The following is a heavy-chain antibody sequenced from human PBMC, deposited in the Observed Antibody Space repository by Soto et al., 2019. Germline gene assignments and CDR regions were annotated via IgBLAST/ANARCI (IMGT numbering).Heavy chain of an antibody. CDR1: GGTFSSYT. V-gene: IGHV1-69*02. J-gene: IGHJ3*02. D-gene: IGHD5-12*01. Sequence: SVKVSCKASGGTFSSYTISWVRQAPGQGLEWMGRIIPILGIANYAQKLKGRVTITADKSTSTAYMELSSLRSEDTAVYYCASIGSGVATTRPHRTNDAFDIWGQGTMVTVSS. CDR3: ASIGSGVATTRPHRTNDAFDI. CDR2: IIPILGIA.